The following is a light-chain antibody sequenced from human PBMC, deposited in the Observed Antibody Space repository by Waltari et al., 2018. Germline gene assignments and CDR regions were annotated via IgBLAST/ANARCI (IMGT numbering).Light chain of an antibody. CDR2: DVN. Sequence: QSALTQTVTVSGSPGQSITISCTGSSRPFGTYNLLSWYQQHPGEAPKLIIYDVNKRPLGVSNRFSGSKSGNTASLTISGLQAADEADYYCCSYAGSSVSVFGGGTKVTVL. CDR1: SRPFGTYNL. V-gene: IGLV2-23*02. CDR3: CSYAGSSVSV. J-gene: IGLJ3*02.